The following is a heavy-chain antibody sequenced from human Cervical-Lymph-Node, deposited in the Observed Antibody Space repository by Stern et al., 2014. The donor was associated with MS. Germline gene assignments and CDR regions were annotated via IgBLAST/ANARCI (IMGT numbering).Heavy chain of an antibody. V-gene: IGHV2-5*08. Sequence: QVTLKESGPTLVKPTQTLTLTCTFSGFSLTTDGMRVHWLRPPPGQALEWLPFIYWDDDKRYSPSLKSRLTTTNHTPTTQVHPTMTNMDPVDTATYYCAHTTVTFDEAYGLDVWGQGTTVTVSS. CDR3: AHTTVTFDEAYGLDV. D-gene: IGHD4-17*01. CDR2: IYWDDDK. CDR1: GFSLTTDGMR. J-gene: IGHJ6*02.